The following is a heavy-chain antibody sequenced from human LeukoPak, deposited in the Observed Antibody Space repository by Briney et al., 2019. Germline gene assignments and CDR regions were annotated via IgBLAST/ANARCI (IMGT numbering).Heavy chain of an antibody. CDR2: IYYSGST. CDR3: ARTYALNWFDP. J-gene: IGHJ5*02. V-gene: IGHV4-31*03. Sequence: SQTLSLTCTVSGGSISSGGYYWSWIRQHPGKGLEWIGYIYYSGSTYYNPSLKSRATISVDTSKNQFSLKLSSVTAADTAVYYCARTYALNWFDPWGQGTLVTVSS. CDR1: GGSISSGGYY. D-gene: IGHD3-16*01.